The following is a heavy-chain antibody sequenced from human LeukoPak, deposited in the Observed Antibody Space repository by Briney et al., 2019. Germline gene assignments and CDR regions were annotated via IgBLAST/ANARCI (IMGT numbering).Heavy chain of an antibody. J-gene: IGHJ4*02. CDR2: IKQDGSEK. CDR3: ARQTYFFDY. Sequence: PGGSLRLSCAASGFTFSSYGMSWVRQGPGEGLEWVANIKQDGSEKYYVDSVKGRFTISRDNAKNSLYLQMNSLRAEDTAVYYCARQTYFFDYWGQGTLVTVSS. D-gene: IGHD3-10*01. V-gene: IGHV3-7*01. CDR1: GFTFSSYG.